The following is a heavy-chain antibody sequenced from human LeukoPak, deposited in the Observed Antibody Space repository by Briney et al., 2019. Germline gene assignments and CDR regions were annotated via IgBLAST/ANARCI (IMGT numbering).Heavy chain of an antibody. D-gene: IGHD2-2*01. CDR1: GYTFTGYY. J-gene: IGHJ4*02. CDR3: ARGVGLGYCSSTSCSELDY. V-gene: IGHV1-2*02. CDR2: INPNSGGT. Sequence: ASVKVSCKASGYTFTGYYMHWVRQAPGQGLEWMGWINPNSGGTNYAQKSQGRVTMTRDTSISTAYMELSRLRSDDTAVYYCARGVGLGYCSSTSCSELDYWGQGTLVTVSS.